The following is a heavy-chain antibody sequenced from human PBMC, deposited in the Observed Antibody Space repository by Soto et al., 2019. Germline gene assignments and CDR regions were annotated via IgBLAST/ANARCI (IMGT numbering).Heavy chain of an antibody. J-gene: IGHJ6*02. CDR3: ATGKRFYYYGMDV. D-gene: IGHD3-3*01. V-gene: IGHV1-3*01. CDR2: INAGNRIT. CDR1: GYTFTNYA. Sequence: ASVKVSCKASGYTFTNYAIYWVRQASGQGLEWMGWINAGNRITEYSQKLQGRVTITRDTSAGTAYMELSSLRSEDTAVYYCATGKRFYYYGMDVWGQGTTVTVSS.